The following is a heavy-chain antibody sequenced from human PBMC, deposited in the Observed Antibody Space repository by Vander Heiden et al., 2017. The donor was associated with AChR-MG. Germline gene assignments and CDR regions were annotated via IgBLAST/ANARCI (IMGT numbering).Heavy chain of an antibody. D-gene: IGHD3-22*01. V-gene: IGHV2-26*01. Sequence: QVTLKESGPVLVKPTETLTLTCTVSGFSLSNARMGVSWIRQPPGKALEWLAHIFSNDEKSYSTSLKSRLTISKDTSKSQVVLTMTNMDPVDTATYYCARRNYYDSSGYYSDYWGQGTLVTVSS. CDR3: ARRNYYDSSGYYSDY. CDR1: GFSLSNARMG. CDR2: IFSNDEK. J-gene: IGHJ4*02.